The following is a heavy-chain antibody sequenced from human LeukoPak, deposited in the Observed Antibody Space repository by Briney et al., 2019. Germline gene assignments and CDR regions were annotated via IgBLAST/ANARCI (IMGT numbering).Heavy chain of an antibody. J-gene: IGHJ6*03. CDR1: GFTFSSYG. Sequence: PGRSLRLSCAASGFTFSSYGMRWVRQAPGKGLEWVGVIWYDGSNKYYADSVKGRFTISRDNSKNTLYLQMNSLRAEDTAVYYCAKAIKYYYYYMDVWGKGTTVTVSS. CDR3: AKAIKYYYYYMDV. D-gene: IGHD2-21*01. V-gene: IGHV3-33*06. CDR2: IWYDGSNK.